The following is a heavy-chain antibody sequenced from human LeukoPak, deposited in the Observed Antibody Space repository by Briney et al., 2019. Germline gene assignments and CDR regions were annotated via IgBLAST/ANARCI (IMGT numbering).Heavy chain of an antibody. CDR1: GVSISGSIW. J-gene: IGHJ1*01. CDR3: ARSHDYIWGSYRV. Sequence: SETLSLTCAVSGVSISGSIWWSWVRQPPGKGLEWIGEIYHDGSTNYNASLQSRATITVDKSKNQFFLKLSSVTAADTAVYYCARSHDYIWGSYRVWGQGTQVAVSS. CDR2: IYHDGST. V-gene: IGHV4-4*02. D-gene: IGHD3-16*02.